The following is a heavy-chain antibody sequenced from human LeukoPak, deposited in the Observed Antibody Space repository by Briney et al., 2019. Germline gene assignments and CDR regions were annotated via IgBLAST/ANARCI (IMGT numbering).Heavy chain of an antibody. J-gene: IGHJ2*01. V-gene: IGHV3-64*01. Sequence: GGSLRLSCAASGFTFSSYAMHWVRQAPGKGLEYVSAISSNGGSTYYANPVKGRFTISRDNSKNTLYLQMGSLRAEDMAVYYCARGGSAGDPEGYFDLWGRGTLVTVSS. CDR1: GFTFSSYA. D-gene: IGHD6-13*01. CDR3: ARGGSAGDPEGYFDL. CDR2: ISSNGGST.